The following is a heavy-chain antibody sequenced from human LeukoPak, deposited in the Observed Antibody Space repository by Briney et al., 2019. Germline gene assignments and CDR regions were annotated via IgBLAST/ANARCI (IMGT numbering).Heavy chain of an antibody. CDR2: ISYSGGST. Sequence: PGGSLRLSCAASGFTFSSYAMNWVRQAPGKGLEWVSIISYSGGSTYYADSVKGRFTISRDNSQNTLYLQMNSLRAEDTAVYYCAKGVAVAERSYYFDYWGQGTLVTISS. CDR3: AKGVAVAERSYYFDY. CDR1: GFTFSSYA. J-gene: IGHJ4*02. V-gene: IGHV3-23*01. D-gene: IGHD6-19*01.